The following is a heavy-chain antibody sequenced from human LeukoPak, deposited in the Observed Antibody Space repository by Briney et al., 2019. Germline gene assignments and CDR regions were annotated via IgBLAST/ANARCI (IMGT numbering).Heavy chain of an antibody. Sequence: GGSLRLSCVASGFTFDDYGIGWVRHAPGKGLEWVSGINWNGGSTDYADSVKGRFTISRDNAKNSVSLRVEDTALYHCVLTSGSGSYRGYLNYWGQGTLVTVSS. D-gene: IGHD3-10*01. CDR3: VLTSGSGSYRGYLNY. V-gene: IGHV3-20*01. CDR1: GFTFDDYG. CDR2: INWNGGST. J-gene: IGHJ4*02.